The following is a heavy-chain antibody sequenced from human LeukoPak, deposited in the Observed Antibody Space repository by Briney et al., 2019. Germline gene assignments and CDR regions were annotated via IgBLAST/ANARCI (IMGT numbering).Heavy chain of an antibody. D-gene: IGHD1-26*01. V-gene: IGHV4-59*08. J-gene: IGHJ3*02. CDR3: ARHGAQWELQNAFDI. CDR2: IYYSGST. CDR1: GGSISSYY. Sequence: SETLSLTCTVSGGSISSYYWSWIRQPPGKGLEWIGYIYYSGSTNYNPSLKSRVTISVDTPKNQFSLKLSSVTAADTAVYYCARHGAQWELQNAFDIWGQGTMVTVSS.